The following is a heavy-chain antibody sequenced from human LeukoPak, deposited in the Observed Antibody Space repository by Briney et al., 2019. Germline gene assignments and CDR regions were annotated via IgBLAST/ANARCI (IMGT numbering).Heavy chain of an antibody. Sequence: SETVSLTCTVSGHSISSGSSWGWIRQPPGKRLEWIGNIHHFGSTHYNPSLIDRVTISIDKSKNEFSLRLTSVTAADTAVYYCAKSDYGTTVWYFNSWGQGTLVTVSS. J-gene: IGHJ4*02. CDR1: GHSISSGSS. CDR3: AKSDYGTTVWYFNS. V-gene: IGHV4-38-2*02. CDR2: IHHFGST. D-gene: IGHD4-17*01.